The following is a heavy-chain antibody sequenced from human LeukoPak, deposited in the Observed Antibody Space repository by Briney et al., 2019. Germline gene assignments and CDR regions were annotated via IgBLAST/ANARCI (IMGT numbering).Heavy chain of an antibody. J-gene: IGHJ4*02. CDR3: AKGGGIAGAGHPGDY. CDR1: GFTFSSYA. Sequence: GGSLRLSCAASGFTFSSYAMSWVRQAPGKGLEWVSAISGSGASTYYADSVKGRFTISRDNSKNTLYLQVNSLRAEDTAVYYCAKGGGIAGAGHPGDYWGQGTLVTVSS. CDR2: ISGSGAST. D-gene: IGHD6-13*01. V-gene: IGHV3-23*01.